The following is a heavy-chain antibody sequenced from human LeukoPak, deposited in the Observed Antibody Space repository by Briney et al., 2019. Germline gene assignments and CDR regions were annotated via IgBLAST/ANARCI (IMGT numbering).Heavy chain of an antibody. CDR1: GFSFSDFY. CDR2: ISSSGTTT. D-gene: IGHD5-18*01. V-gene: IGHV3-11*01. J-gene: IGHJ4*02. Sequence: GGSLRLSCAASGFSFSDFYMTWIRQAPGKGLEWVSCISSSGTTTYYADSVKGRFTISRDNAKNSLYLQMNSLRAEDTAVYYCARGQYSYPGWGQGTLVTVSS. CDR3: ARGQYSYPG.